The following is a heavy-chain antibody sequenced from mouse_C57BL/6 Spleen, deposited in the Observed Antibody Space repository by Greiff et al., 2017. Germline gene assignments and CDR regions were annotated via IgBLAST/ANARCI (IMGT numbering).Heavy chain of an antibody. CDR3: TRVYWYFDV. V-gene: IGHV1-15*01. Sequence: LVESGAELVRPGASVTLSCKASGYTFTDYEMHWVKQTPVHGLEWIGAIDPETGGTAYNQKFKGKAILTADKSSSTAYMELRSLTSEDSAVYYCTRVYWYFDVWGTGTTVTVSS. CDR2: IDPETGGT. CDR1: GYTFTDYE. J-gene: IGHJ1*03.